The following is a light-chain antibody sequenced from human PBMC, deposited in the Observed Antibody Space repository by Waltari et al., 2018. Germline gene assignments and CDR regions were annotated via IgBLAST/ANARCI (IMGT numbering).Light chain of an antibody. J-gene: IGLJ3*02. CDR2: SNN. Sequence: QSVLTQPPSASGTPGQRVSISCSGSNSNIGSNTVNWYQQLPGTAPKLLIYSNNQRPSGVTDRFSGSKSGTSASLAISGLQSEEEAYYYCSAWHDSLNGWVFGGGTKLTVL. CDR1: NSNIGSNT. CDR3: SAWHDSLNGWV. V-gene: IGLV1-44*01.